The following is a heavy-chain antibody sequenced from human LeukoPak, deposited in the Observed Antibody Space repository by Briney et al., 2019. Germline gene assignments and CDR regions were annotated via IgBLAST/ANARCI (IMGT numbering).Heavy chain of an antibody. D-gene: IGHD6-19*01. Sequence: GESLKISCKTSGYNFSNYWIGWVRQMPGKGLEWMGIIYPGDSETRYSPSFQGQVTFSADKSISTAYLQWSSLKASDTAMYYCATIVGSGWYFDYWGQGTLVTVSS. V-gene: IGHV5-51*01. J-gene: IGHJ4*02. CDR3: ATIVGSGWYFDY. CDR2: IYPGDSET. CDR1: GYNFSNYW.